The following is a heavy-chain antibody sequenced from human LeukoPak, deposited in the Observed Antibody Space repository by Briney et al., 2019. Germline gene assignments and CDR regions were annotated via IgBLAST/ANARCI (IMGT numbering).Heavy chain of an antibody. CDR3: AKATYSSGWYYFDY. D-gene: IGHD6-19*01. CDR2: ISWNSGNI. J-gene: IGHJ4*02. V-gene: IGHV3-9*01. CDR1: GFPFDDFS. Sequence: GRSLRLSCAASGFPFDDFSMPWVRQPPGKGLEWVSGISWNSGNIGYADSVKGRFTISRDNAKNSLYLQMNSLRAEDTALYYCAKATYSSGWYYFDYWGQGTLVTVSS.